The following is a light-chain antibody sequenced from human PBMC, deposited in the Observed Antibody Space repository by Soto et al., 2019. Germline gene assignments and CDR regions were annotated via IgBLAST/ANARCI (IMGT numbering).Light chain of an antibody. CDR2: EVS. J-gene: IGLJ2*01. Sequence: QSALTQPPSASGSPGQSVTISCTGTSSDVGGYNYVSWYQQHPGKAPKLMIYEVSKRPSGVPDRFSGSKSGNTASLTVSGLQAEDEADYYCSSYAGSNMVVFGGATKLTVL. V-gene: IGLV2-8*01. CDR1: SSDVGGYNY. CDR3: SSYAGSNMVV.